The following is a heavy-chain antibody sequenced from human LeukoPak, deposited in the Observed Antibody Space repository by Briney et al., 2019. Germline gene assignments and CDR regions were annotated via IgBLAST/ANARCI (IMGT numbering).Heavy chain of an antibody. Sequence: SGGSLRLSCAASGFTFDDYAMHWVRQPPGKGLEWVSGISWNSGSIGYADSVKGRFTISRDNANNSLYLQMNSLRAEDTALYYCAKDRRYYYDSSGYYEAYYFDYWGQGTLVTVSS. CDR3: AKDRRYYYDSSGYYEAYYFDY. D-gene: IGHD3-22*01. CDR2: ISWNSGSI. J-gene: IGHJ4*02. CDR1: GFTFDDYA. V-gene: IGHV3-9*01.